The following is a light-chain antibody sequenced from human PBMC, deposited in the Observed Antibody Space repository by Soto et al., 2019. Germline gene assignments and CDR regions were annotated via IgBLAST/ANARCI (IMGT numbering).Light chain of an antibody. J-gene: IGKJ1*01. CDR1: QGISSY. Sequence: DIQLTQSPSFLSASVGDRVTITCRASQGISSYLAWYQKKPGKAPKLLMYAASTLQSGVPSRFSGCGSGTEFTLTISSXQPEDFATYYCQQLKSYPQTFGQGTKVDTK. CDR2: AAS. V-gene: IGKV1-9*01. CDR3: QQLKSYPQT.